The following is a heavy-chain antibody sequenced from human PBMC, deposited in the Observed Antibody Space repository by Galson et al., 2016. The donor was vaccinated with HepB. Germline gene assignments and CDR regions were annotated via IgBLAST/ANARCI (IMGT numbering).Heavy chain of an antibody. CDR1: GFTFSSYA. CDR3: AKGISWGSVYGLDV. CDR2: ISGSGGST. Sequence: SLRLSCAASGFTFSSYAMSWVHQAPGKGLEWVLGISGSGGSTYYADSMKGRFTISRDNSKNTLYLQMNSLRAEDTAIYYCAKGISWGSVYGLDVWGQGTTVTASS. D-gene: IGHD7-27*01. J-gene: IGHJ6*02. V-gene: IGHV3-23*01.